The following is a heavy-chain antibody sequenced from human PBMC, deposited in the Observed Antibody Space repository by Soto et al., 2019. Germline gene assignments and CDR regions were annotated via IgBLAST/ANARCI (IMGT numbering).Heavy chain of an antibody. V-gene: IGHV1-18*01. J-gene: IGHJ6*02. Sequence: QVQLVQSGAEVKKPGASVKVSCKASGYTFTSYGISWVRQAPGQGLEWMGWISAYNGNTNYAQKLQGRVTMTTDTSTSTAYMELRSLRSDDTAVYYCARDLLAGTRYYYGMDVWGQGSTVPVSS. CDR2: ISAYNGNT. CDR3: ARDLLAGTRYYYGMDV. D-gene: IGHD6-13*01. CDR1: GYTFTSYG.